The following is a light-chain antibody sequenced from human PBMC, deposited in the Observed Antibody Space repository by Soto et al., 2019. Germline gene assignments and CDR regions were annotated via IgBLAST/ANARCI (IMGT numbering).Light chain of an antibody. CDR3: QQCNKWPVT. CDR1: QAISSA. V-gene: IGKV1D-13*01. J-gene: IGKJ3*01. Sequence: ANQLTQSPSSLSASVGDRVTITCRASQAISSALAWYQQKPGKPPKLLIYDASTLQSGVPSRFSGTASGTDVTLTINSLHPEEFATYYCQQCNKWPVTFGPGTKVDSK. CDR2: DAS.